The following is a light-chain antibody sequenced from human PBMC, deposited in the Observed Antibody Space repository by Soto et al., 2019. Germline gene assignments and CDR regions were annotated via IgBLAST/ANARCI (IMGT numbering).Light chain of an antibody. V-gene: IGKV1-9*01. J-gene: IGKJ1*01. CDR3: QQLNNFPRT. CDR2: GAS. Sequence: DIQLTQSPSFLSASVGDRVTITCRASQGISSYLAGYQQRPGKAPKLLMYGASTLQSGVPSRFSGSASGTTFTLTISNLQPEDFATYYCQQLNNFPRTFGQGTKVE. CDR1: QGISSY.